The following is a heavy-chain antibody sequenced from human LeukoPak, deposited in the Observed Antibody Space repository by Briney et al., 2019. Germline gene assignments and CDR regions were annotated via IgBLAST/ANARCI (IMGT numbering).Heavy chain of an antibody. CDR1: GFTFSSYE. V-gene: IGHV3-30*03. D-gene: IGHD6-13*01. Sequence: GGSLRLSCAASGFTFSSYEMNWVRQAPGKGLEWVAVISYDGSNKYYADSAKGRFTICRDNSKNTRYLQMNSLRAEDTAVYYCASSWAYFDSWGQGTLVTVSS. J-gene: IGHJ4*02. CDR3: ASSWAYFDS. CDR2: ISYDGSNK.